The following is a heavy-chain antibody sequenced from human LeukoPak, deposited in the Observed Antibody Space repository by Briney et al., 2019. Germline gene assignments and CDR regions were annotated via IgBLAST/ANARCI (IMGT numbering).Heavy chain of an antibody. J-gene: IGHJ4*02. CDR2: INQDGSEN. CDR3: VRDGGVSGYDLLDY. V-gene: IGHV3-7*01. Sequence: GGSLRLSCAASGFTFSHYWMTWVRQAPGKGRGWVAHINQDGSENFYMHSVKARFSISRDNANNSVFLQMNSLRAEDTAVYYCVRDGGVSGYDLLDYWGQGTLVTVSS. CDR1: GFTFSHYW. D-gene: IGHD5-12*01.